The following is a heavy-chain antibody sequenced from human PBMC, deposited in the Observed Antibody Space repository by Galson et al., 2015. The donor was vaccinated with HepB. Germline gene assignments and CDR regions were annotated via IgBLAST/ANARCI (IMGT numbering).Heavy chain of an antibody. CDR3: ARSAGGLGFGLGGY. Sequence: SVKVSCKASGYTLTSYGISWVRQAPGQGLEWMGWISAYNGNTNYAQKLQGRVTMTTDTSTSTAYMELRSLRSDDTAVYYCARSAGGLGFGLGGYWGQGTLATVSS. V-gene: IGHV1-18*01. J-gene: IGHJ4*02. CDR2: ISAYNGNT. CDR1: GYTLTSYG. D-gene: IGHD3-10*01.